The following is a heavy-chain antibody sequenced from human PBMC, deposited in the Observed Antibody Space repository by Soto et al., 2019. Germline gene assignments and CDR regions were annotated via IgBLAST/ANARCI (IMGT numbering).Heavy chain of an antibody. CDR2: ISWNSGNI. J-gene: IGHJ3*01. D-gene: IGHD3-22*01. Sequence: GGSLRLSCAASGFTFDDYAMHWVRQGPGKGLEWVSGISWNSGNIGYADSVKGRFTISRDNAKNSLYLQMNSLRAEDTALYYCAKEWGLNYYDSSGYNRAFDFWGQGTMVTVSS. V-gene: IGHV3-9*01. CDR1: GFTFDDYA. CDR3: AKEWGLNYYDSSGYNRAFDF.